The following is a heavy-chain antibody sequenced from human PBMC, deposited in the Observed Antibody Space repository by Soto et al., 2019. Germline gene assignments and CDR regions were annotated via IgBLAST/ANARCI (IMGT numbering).Heavy chain of an antibody. CDR2: IVPILGLA. J-gene: IGHJ4*02. D-gene: IGHD3-22*01. CDR3: ARDVPDYYDSSGPAGY. CDR1: GGTFSDYT. Sequence: QVQLVQSGAEVKKPGSSVKVSCKASGGTFSDYTINWVRQAPGQGLEWVGRIVPILGLANYAQKFQGSVTITADKSTSTSYMELTSLRSGDTAVYFCARDVPDYYDSSGPAGYWGQGTLVTVSS. V-gene: IGHV1-69*08.